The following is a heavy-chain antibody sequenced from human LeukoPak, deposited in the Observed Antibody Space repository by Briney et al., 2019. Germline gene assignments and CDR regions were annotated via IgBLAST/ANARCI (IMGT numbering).Heavy chain of an antibody. D-gene: IGHD3-22*01. CDR1: GFTFSSYG. V-gene: IGHV3-48*01. Sequence: PGGSLRLSCAASGFTFSSYGMNWIRQAPGKGLEWVSYISSSSSTIYYGDSVKGRFTISRDNAKNLLYLQMNSLRAEDTAVYYCARDIAQWLYLFEYWGQGTLVTVSS. CDR3: ARDIAQWLYLFEY. J-gene: IGHJ4*02. CDR2: ISSSSSTI.